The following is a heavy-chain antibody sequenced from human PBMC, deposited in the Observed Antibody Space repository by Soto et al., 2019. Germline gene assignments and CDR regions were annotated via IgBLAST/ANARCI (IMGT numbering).Heavy chain of an antibody. D-gene: IGHD2-15*01. CDR3: ARETSGGRWYFAH. CDR1: GGTFSSYA. Sequence: GASVKVSCKASGGTFSSYAISWVRQAPGQGLERMGGIIPIFGTANYAQKFQGRVTITADESTSTAYMELSSLRSEDTAVYYCARETSGGRWYFAHWGQGTLVTVSS. CDR2: IIPIFGTA. J-gene: IGHJ5*02. V-gene: IGHV1-69*13.